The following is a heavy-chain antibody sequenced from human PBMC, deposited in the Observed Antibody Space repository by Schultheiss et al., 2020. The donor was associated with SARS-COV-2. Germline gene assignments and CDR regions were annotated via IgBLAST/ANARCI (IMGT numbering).Heavy chain of an antibody. CDR3: ARVSGDGGKNPVGPYYYYGMDV. Sequence: SETLSLTCTVSGGSISSGGYYWSWIRQPPGKGLEWIGYIYYSGSTNYNPSLKSRVTISVDTSKNQFSLKLSSVTAADTAVYYCARVSGDGGKNPVGPYYYYGMDVWGQGTTVTVSS. CDR2: IYYSGST. J-gene: IGHJ6*01. V-gene: IGHV4-61*08. CDR1: GGSISSGGYY. D-gene: IGHD4-23*01.